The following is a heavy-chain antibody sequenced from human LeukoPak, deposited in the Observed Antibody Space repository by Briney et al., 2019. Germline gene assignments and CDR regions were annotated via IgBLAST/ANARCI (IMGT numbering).Heavy chain of an antibody. D-gene: IGHD3-10*01. Sequence: ASVKVSCKASGYTFTSYAMHWVRQAPGQRLEWMGWINAGNGNTKYSQKYQGRVTITRDTSASTAYMELSSLRSEDTAVYYCAKDPKAYYYGSGSFFDYWGQGTLVTVSS. CDR2: INAGNGNT. V-gene: IGHV1-3*01. CDR1: GYTFTSYA. J-gene: IGHJ4*02. CDR3: AKDPKAYYYGSGSFFDY.